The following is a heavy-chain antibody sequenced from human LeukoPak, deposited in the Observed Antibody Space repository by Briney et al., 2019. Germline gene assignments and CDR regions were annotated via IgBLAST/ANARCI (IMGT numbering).Heavy chain of an antibody. J-gene: IGHJ4*02. CDR3: AKKTASTGWEPFDY. CDR1: GFSFSSYA. Sequence: PGRSLRLSCAASGFSFSSYAMTWVRQAPGKGLEWVSAISGSGGSTAYADSVKGRFTISRDNSKNTLFLQMNSLRAEDTAVYYCAKKTASTGWEPFDYWGQGTLVTVSS. D-gene: IGHD2-8*02. V-gene: IGHV3-23*01. CDR2: ISGSGGST.